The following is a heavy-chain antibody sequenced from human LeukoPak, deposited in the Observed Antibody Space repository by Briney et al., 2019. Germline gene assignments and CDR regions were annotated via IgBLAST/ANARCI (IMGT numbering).Heavy chain of an antibody. Sequence: GGSLRLSCAASGFTFSDYYMSWIRQAPGKGLEGVSYISGSGSSIYYADSAKGRFTISRDNAKNSLCLQMNRLIAEDTVVYYWARGNSSGYYYVKARRGAFDIWGQGKMVSVSS. CDR3: ARGNSSGYYYVKARRGAFDI. J-gene: IGHJ3*02. V-gene: IGHV3-11*04. D-gene: IGHD3-22*01. CDR1: GFTFSDYY. CDR2: ISGSGSSI.